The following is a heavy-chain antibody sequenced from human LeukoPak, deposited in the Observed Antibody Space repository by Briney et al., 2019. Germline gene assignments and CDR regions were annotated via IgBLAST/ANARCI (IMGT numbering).Heavy chain of an antibody. CDR1: GYTFTSYG. V-gene: IGHV1-18*01. CDR2: ISAYNGNT. Sequence: GASVKVSCKASGYTFTSYGISWVRQAPGQGLEWMGWISAYNGNTNYAQKLQGRVTMTTDTSTSTVYMELRSLRSDDTAVYYCARVTGSGSYYKRLDYWGQGTLVTVSS. D-gene: IGHD3-10*01. J-gene: IGHJ4*02. CDR3: ARVTGSGSYYKRLDY.